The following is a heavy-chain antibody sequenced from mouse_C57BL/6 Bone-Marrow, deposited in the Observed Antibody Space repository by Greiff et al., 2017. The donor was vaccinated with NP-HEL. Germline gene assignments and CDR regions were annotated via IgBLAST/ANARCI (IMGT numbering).Heavy chain of an antibody. V-gene: IGHV1-53*01. CDR2: INPSNGGT. CDR3: ARGGYSKSPRFAY. CDR1: GYTFTSYW. J-gene: IGHJ3*01. D-gene: IGHD2-5*01. Sequence: QVQLKQPGTELVKPGASVKLSCKASGYTFTSYWMHWVKQRPGQGLEWIGNINPSNGGTNYNEKFKSKATLTVDKSSSTAYMQLSSLTSEDSAVYYCARGGYSKSPRFAYWGQGTLVTVSA.